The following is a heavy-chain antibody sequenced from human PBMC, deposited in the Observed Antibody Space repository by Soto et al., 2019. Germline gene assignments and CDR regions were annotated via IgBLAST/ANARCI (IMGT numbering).Heavy chain of an antibody. CDR2: INSDGSST. CDR1: GFTFSTFW. CDR3: QTEFAY. V-gene: IGHV3-74*01. J-gene: IGHJ4*02. Sequence: EVQLVESGGGLVQPGGSLRLSCEASGFTFSTFWMHWVRQAPGKGLVWVSRINSDGSSTNYADYVKGRVTSCRDNAKNMLYLQMNSRRAGDTAVASCQTEFAYWGQGTLVTVSS.